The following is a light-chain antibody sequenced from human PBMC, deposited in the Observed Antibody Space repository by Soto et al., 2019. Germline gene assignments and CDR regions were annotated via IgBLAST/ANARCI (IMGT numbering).Light chain of an antibody. Sequence: IVMTQSPATLSVSPGARATLSCRASQTLYNNLAWYQQKLGQAPRLLIYGASARATDIPARFSGSGSGTEFTLTISGLQSEDFALYYCQQYSDWPLTFGGGTKGEIK. V-gene: IGKV3-15*01. CDR2: GAS. J-gene: IGKJ4*01. CDR3: QQYSDWPLT. CDR1: QTLYNN.